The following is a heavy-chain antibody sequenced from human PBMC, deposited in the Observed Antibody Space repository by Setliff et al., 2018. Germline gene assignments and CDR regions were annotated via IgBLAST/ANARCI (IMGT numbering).Heavy chain of an antibody. Sequence: ASVKVSCKASGYTLTSYAMNWVRQAPGQGLEWLGWINTNTGNPTYAQGFSGQFVFSLDTSVNTAYLQISSLKAEDTAVYYCASRGTSNGYYYYMDGWGKGTTVIVSS. CDR3: ASRGTSNGYYYYMDG. D-gene: IGHD3-16*01. V-gene: IGHV7-4-1*02. J-gene: IGHJ6*03. CDR2: INTNTGNP. CDR1: GYTLTSYA.